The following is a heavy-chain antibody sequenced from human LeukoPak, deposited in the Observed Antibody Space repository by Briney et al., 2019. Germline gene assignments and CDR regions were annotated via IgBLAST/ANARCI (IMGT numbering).Heavy chain of an antibody. J-gene: IGHJ6*03. CDR1: GYTFTGYY. CDR2: INPNSGGT. D-gene: IGHD1-1*01. V-gene: IGHV1-2*02. CDR3: ARGAVQGNYYYYMDV. Sequence: ASVKVSCKASGYTFTGYYMHWVRQAPGQGLEWMGWINPNSGGTNYAQKFQGRVTMTRDTSISTAYMELGRLRSDDTAVYYCARGAVQGNYYYYMDVWGKGTTVTVSS.